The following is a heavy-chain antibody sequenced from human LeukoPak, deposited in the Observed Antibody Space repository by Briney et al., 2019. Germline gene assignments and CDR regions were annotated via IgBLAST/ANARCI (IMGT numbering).Heavy chain of an antibody. D-gene: IGHD3-16*01. CDR1: GGSMSRYY. CDR3: ARDLGDWFDP. J-gene: IGHJ5*02. V-gene: IGHV4-59*01. Sequence: PSETLSLTCTVSGGSMSRYYWTWIRQPPGKGLEWIGYISDTGNTNYNPSLKSRVTISVDTSKNQVSLKLRSVTAADTAVYYCARDLGDWFDPWGQGTLVTVSS. CDR2: ISDTGNT.